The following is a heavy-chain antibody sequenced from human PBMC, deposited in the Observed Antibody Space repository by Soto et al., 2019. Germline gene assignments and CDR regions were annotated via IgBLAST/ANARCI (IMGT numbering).Heavy chain of an antibody. CDR3: ARSEGIAAGASYGMDV. V-gene: IGHV1-18*01. CDR2: ISAYNGNT. D-gene: IGHD6-13*01. J-gene: IGHJ6*02. CDR1: GYTFTSYG. Sequence: QVQLVQSGAEVKKPGASVKVSCKASGYTFTSYGISWVRQAPGQGLEWMGWISAYNGNTNYAQKLQGRVTMTTDTSTSPAYMELRSLRSDDTAVYYCARSEGIAAGASYGMDVWGQGTTVTVSS.